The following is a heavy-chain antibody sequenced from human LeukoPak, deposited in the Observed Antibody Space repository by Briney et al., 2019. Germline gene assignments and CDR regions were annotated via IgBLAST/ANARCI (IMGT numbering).Heavy chain of an antibody. D-gene: IGHD4-23*01. CDR2: IYYSGST. Sequence: PSETLSLTCTVSGGSISSYYWSWIRQPPGKGLEWIGYIYYSGSTNYNPSLKSRVTISVDTSKNQFSLKLSSVTAADTAVYYCARDPGGTSYYYYYGMDVWGQGTTVTVSS. J-gene: IGHJ6*02. V-gene: IGHV4-59*01. CDR3: ARDPGGTSYYYYYGMDV. CDR1: GGSISSYY.